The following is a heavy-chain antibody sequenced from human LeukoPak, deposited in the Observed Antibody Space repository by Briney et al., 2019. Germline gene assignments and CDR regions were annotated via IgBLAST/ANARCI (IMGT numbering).Heavy chain of an antibody. CDR3: ARGYYDFWSGHSSYMDV. CDR1: GGSFSGYY. Sequence: SETLSLTCAVYGGSFSGYYWSWIRQPPGKGLEWIGEINHSGSTNYNPSLKSRVTISVDTSKNQFSLNLSSVTAADTAVYYCARGYYDFWSGHSSYMDVWGKGTTVTVSS. J-gene: IGHJ6*03. CDR2: INHSGST. V-gene: IGHV4-34*01. D-gene: IGHD3-3*01.